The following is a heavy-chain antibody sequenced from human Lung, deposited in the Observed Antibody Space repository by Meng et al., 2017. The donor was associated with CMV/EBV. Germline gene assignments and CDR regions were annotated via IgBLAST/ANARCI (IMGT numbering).Heavy chain of an antibody. CDR2: IKQDGSEK. V-gene: IGHV3-7*04. D-gene: IGHD3-16*01. CDR3: AKDGGARGHKAY. CDR1: TLTFRSYW. J-gene: IGHJ4*02. Sequence: GESXKISCADSTLTFRSYWMSWVRQAPGNGLEWVANIKQDGSEKFYADSVKGRFTISRDNAQKSLYLEMSNLRVEDTAVYYCAKDGGARGHKAYWGQGTRVTSAS.